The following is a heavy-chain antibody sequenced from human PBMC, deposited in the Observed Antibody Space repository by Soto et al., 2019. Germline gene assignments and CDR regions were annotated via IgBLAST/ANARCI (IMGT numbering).Heavy chain of an antibody. V-gene: IGHV1-3*01. D-gene: IGHD3-10*01. CDR2: INAGNGNT. CDR3: AREHFMVRGVADAFDI. Sequence: ASVKVSCKASGYTFTSYAMHWVRQAPGQRLEWMGWINAGNGNTKYSQKFQGRVTITRDTSASTAYMELSSLRSEDTAVYYCAREHFMVRGVADAFDIWGQGTMVTVSS. J-gene: IGHJ3*02. CDR1: GYTFTSYA.